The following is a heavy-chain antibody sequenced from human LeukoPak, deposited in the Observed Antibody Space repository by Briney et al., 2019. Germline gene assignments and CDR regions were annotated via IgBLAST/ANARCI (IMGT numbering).Heavy chain of an antibody. Sequence: GGSLRLSCAASGFTFSSYAMSWVRQAPGKGLEWVSANSGSRGSTYYADSVKGRFTISRDNSKNTLYLQMNSLRGEDTAVYYCAKDRRNLRGGDYWGQGTLVTVSS. V-gene: IGHV3-23*01. CDR3: AKDRRNLRGGDY. D-gene: IGHD1-14*01. J-gene: IGHJ4*02. CDR1: GFTFSSYA. CDR2: NSGSRGST.